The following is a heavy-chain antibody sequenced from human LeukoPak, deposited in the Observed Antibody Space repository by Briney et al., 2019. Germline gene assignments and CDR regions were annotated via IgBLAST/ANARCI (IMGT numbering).Heavy chain of an antibody. J-gene: IGHJ3*02. CDR3: ARDQAFDI. CDR2: INHSGST. V-gene: IGHV4-34*01. CDR1: GGSFSGYY. Sequence: NSSETLSLTCAVYGGSFSGYYWSWIRQPPGKGLEWIGEINHSGSTNYNPSLKSRVTISVDTSKNQFSLKLSSVTAADTAVYYCARDQAFDIWGRGTMVTVSS.